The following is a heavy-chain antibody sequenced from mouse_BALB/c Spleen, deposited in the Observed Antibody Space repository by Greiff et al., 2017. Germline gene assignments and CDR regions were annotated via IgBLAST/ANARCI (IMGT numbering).Heavy chain of an antibody. J-gene: IGHJ2*01. CDR2: ISYDGSN. CDR1: GYSITSGYY. V-gene: IGHV3-6*02. D-gene: IGHD1-1*01. CDR3: ARGRGSSYFDY. Sequence: VQLKESGPGLVKPSQSLSLTCSVTGYSITSGYYWNWIRQFPGNKLEWMGYISYDGSNNYNPSLKNRISITRDTSKNQFFLKLNSVTTEDTATYYCARGRGSSYFDYWGQGTTLTVSS.